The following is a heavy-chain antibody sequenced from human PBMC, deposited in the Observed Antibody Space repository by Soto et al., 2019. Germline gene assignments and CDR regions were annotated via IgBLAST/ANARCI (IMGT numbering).Heavy chain of an antibody. V-gene: IGHV4-28*01. J-gene: IGHJ3*02. CDR1: GYSISSGNW. CDR3: ARSLTSTSYAFDI. CDR2: IYYSGRT. Sequence: QVQLQESGPGLVKPSDTLSLTCAVSGYSISSGNWWAWIRQPSGKGLEWIGYIYYSGRTYYNPSLKSRVTLSVDTSRNQFSLKLSSVTAVDTAVYYCARSLTSTSYAFDIWGQGTMVTVSS.